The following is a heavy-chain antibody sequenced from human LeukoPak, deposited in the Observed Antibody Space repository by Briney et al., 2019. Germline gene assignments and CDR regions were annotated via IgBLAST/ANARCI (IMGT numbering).Heavy chain of an antibody. V-gene: IGHV1-18*01. CDR1: GYTFTSYG. J-gene: IGHJ5*02. D-gene: IGHD6-13*01. CDR2: ISAYNGNT. Sequence: ASVKVSCKASGYTFTSYGISWVRQAPGQGLEWMGWISAYNGNTNYAQKLQGRVTMTTDTSTSTAYMELRSLRSDDTAVYYCARSGALSSSWYILVLGRRPNEGNWFDPWGQGTLVTVSS. CDR3: ARSGALSSSWYILVLGRRPNEGNWFDP.